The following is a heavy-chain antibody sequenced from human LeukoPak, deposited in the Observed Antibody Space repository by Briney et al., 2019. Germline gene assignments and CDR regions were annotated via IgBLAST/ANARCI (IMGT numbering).Heavy chain of an antibody. CDR3: VRSKSGTYGWFDP. CDR2: IYYTGNT. J-gene: IGHJ5*02. D-gene: IGHD4-17*01. CDR1: GGPISGYY. V-gene: IGHV4-59*01. Sequence: SETLSLTCTVSGGPISGYYWSWIRQPPGKGLEWIGFIYYTGNTNYNPSLKSRLTISVDTSKNQFSLKVSSVTAADTAVYYCVRSKSGTYGWFDPWGQGTLVTVSS.